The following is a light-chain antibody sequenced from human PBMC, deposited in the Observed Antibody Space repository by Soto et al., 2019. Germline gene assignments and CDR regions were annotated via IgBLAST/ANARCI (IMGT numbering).Light chain of an antibody. CDR1: QDISTL. J-gene: IGKJ4*01. CDR2: GAS. V-gene: IGKV1D-12*01. Sequence: DIHMTQSPSSVSASILDTVTITCRASQDISTLLAWYQQKPGKAPKLLIYGASTLESGVPSRFSGRGSGTDFTLTISSLQPEDFATYFCQQADSFPLTFGGGTKVDIK. CDR3: QQADSFPLT.